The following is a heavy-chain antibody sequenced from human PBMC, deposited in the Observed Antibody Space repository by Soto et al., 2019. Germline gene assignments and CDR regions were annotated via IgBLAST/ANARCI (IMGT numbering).Heavy chain of an antibody. J-gene: IGHJ3*02. V-gene: IGHV2-5*02. D-gene: IGHD3-22*01. Sequence: GLDLEWLALIYWDDDKRYSPSLKSRLTITKDTSKNQVVLTMTNMDPVDTATYYCAHRYYYDSSGKGAFDIWGQGTMVTVSS. CDR2: IYWDDDK. CDR3: AHRYYYDSSGKGAFDI.